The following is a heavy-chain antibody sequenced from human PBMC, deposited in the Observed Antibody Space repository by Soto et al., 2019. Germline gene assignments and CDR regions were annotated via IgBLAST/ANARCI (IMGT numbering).Heavy chain of an antibody. CDR1: GGSISSYY. V-gene: IGHV4-59*01. D-gene: IGHD2-2*02. Sequence: PSETLSLTCTVSGGSISSYYWSWIRQPPGKGLEWIGYVYNGGSTNYNPSLESRVTISVDTSKNQFSLKLTAVTAADTAVYYCARSDHCRSTSCYTRNFDYWGQGTLVTVSS. J-gene: IGHJ4*02. CDR3: ARSDHCRSTSCYTRNFDY. CDR2: VYNGGST.